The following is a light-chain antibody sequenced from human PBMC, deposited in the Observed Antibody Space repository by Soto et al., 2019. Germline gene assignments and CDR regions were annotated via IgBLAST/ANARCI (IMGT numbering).Light chain of an antibody. Sequence: EIVLTQSPATLSLSPGETATLSCRASQSVTGFIAWYQQKPGQAPRLLIYDAYNRATDIPGRFSGSGSGTDYTLTISSLQPEDFAVYYCQQRSDWPPFTFGQGTRLEIK. J-gene: IGKJ5*01. CDR3: QQRSDWPPFT. CDR2: DAY. V-gene: IGKV3-11*01. CDR1: QSVTGF.